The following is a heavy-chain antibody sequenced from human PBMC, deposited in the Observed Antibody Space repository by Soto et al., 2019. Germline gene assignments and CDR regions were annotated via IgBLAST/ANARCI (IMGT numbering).Heavy chain of an antibody. CDR3: ARGLSAAAGVKSDYYGMDV. J-gene: IGHJ6*02. Sequence: SVKVSCKASGGTFSSYAISWVRQAPGQGLEWMGGIIPIFGTANYAQKFQGRVTITADESTSTAYMELSSLRSEDTAVYYCARGLSAAAGVKSDYYGMDVWGQGTTVTVSS. V-gene: IGHV1-69*13. CDR2: IIPIFGTA. CDR1: GGTFSSYA. D-gene: IGHD6-13*01.